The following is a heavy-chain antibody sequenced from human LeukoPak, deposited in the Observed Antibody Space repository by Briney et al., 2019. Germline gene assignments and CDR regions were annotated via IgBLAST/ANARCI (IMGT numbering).Heavy chain of an antibody. Sequence: GGSLRLSCAASGFTFSSYAMSWVRQAPGKGLEWVSAISGSGGSTYYADSVKGRFTISRDNSKNTLYLQMNSLRAEDTAVYYCAKRGGYCSGGSCSSLYDAFDIWGQGTMVTVSS. CDR3: AKRGGYCSGGSCSSLYDAFDI. CDR1: GFTFSSYA. D-gene: IGHD2-15*01. J-gene: IGHJ3*02. CDR2: ISGSGGST. V-gene: IGHV3-23*01.